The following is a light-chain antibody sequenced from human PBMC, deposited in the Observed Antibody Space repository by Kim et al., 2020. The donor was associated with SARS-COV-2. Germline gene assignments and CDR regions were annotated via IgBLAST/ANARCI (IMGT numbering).Light chain of an antibody. CDR3: QAWDSSTAVV. J-gene: IGLJ2*01. CDR2: QDS. V-gene: IGLV3-1*01. Sequence: SQGQTASITCSGDKLGDKYTSWYQQKPGQSPVLVMYQDSKRPSGIPERFSGSNSGNTATLTISGTQAMDEADYYCQAWDSSTAVVFGGGTQLTVL. CDR1: KLGDKY.